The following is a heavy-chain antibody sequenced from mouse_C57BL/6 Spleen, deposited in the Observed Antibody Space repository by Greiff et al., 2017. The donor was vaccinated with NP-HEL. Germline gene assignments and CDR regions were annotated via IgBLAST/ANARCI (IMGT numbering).Heavy chain of an antibody. V-gene: IGHV5-4*03. Sequence: EVKLMESGGGLVKPGGSLKLSCAASGFTFSSYAMSWVRQTPEKRLEWVATISDGGSYTYYPDNVKGRFTISRDNAKNNLYLQMSHLKSEDTAMYYCARGLLRGDYYAMDYWGQGTSVTVSS. CDR2: ISDGGSYT. CDR1: GFTFSSYA. J-gene: IGHJ4*01. CDR3: ARGLLRGDYYAMDY. D-gene: IGHD1-1*01.